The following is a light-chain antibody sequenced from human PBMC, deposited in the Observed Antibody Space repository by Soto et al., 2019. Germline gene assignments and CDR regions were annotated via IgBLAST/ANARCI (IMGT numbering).Light chain of an antibody. J-gene: IGLJ1*01. V-gene: IGLV1-51*01. CDR3: GSWDSSLSAYV. CDR2: DDN. CDR1: SSNIGGNS. Sequence: QSVLTQPPSVSAAPGQQVTISCSGSSSNIGGNSVSWYQQLPGTVPKLLIYDDNRRPSGIPDRFSGSKSGTSATLGITGLQTGDEADYYCGSWDSSLSAYVFGTGTKVTVL.